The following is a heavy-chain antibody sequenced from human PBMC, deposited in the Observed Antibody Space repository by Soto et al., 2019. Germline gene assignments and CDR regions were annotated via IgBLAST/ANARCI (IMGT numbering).Heavy chain of an antibody. CDR2: ISSSSSYT. Sequence: QVQLVESGGGLVKPGGSLRLSCAASGFTFSDYYMSWIRQAPGKGLEWVSYISSSSSYTNYADSVKGRFTISRDNAKNSLYLQMNSLRAEDTAVYYCARGEYCSGGSCYYFDYWGQGTLVTVSS. V-gene: IGHV3-11*06. CDR3: ARGEYCSGGSCYYFDY. J-gene: IGHJ4*02. D-gene: IGHD2-15*01. CDR1: GFTFSDYY.